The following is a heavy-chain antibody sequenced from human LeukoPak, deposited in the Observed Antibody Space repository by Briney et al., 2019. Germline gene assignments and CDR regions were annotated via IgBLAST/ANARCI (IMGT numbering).Heavy chain of an antibody. CDR2: INPSGGST. J-gene: IGHJ4*02. V-gene: IGHV1-46*01. Sequence: ASVKVSCKASGYTFTSYYMHWVRQAPGQGLEWMGIINPSGGSTSYAQKFQGRVTMTRDMSTSTVYMELSSLRSEDTAVYYCAKDSGILSMIVVVITSYFDYWGQGTLVTVSS. CDR1: GYTFTSYY. D-gene: IGHD3-22*01. CDR3: AKDSGILSMIVVVITSYFDY.